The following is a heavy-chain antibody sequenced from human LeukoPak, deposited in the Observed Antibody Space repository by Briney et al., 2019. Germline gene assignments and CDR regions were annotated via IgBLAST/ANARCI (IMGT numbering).Heavy chain of an antibody. J-gene: IGHJ4*02. D-gene: IGHD2-15*01. Sequence: PGGSLRLSCAASGFTFSSYSMNWVRQAPGKGLEWVSSISSSSSYIYYADSVKGRFTISRDNAKNSLYLQMNSLRAEDTAVYYCARAGMGVVAFDYWGQGTLVTVSS. CDR3: ARAGMGVVAFDY. CDR1: GFTFSSYS. CDR2: ISSSSSYI. V-gene: IGHV3-21*01.